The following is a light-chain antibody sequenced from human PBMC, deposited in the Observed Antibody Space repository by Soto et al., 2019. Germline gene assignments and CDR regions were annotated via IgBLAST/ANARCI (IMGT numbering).Light chain of an antibody. CDR1: QGISNF. Sequence: IQMTQSPTSLSASVGDRVTITCRASQGISNFLGWIQQKPGKAPKSLIFGASSLQSGVPSKFSGSVSDIDFTLTITSLQPEDVATYYCVQYHSYPLTFGQGTKVEIK. CDR3: VQYHSYPLT. V-gene: IGKV1-16*02. CDR2: GAS. J-gene: IGKJ1*01.